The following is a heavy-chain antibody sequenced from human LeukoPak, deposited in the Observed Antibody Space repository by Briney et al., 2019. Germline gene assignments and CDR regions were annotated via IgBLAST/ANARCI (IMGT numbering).Heavy chain of an antibody. CDR2: IRSRASGGTT. CDR3: TRVGTSATYVY. Sequence: GRSLRLSCTGSGFTLADYYMTWFRQAPGKGLEWVGFIRSRASGGTTDYAASVKNRFTISRDDSKSIVYLQMDSLETEDTAVYYCTRVGTSATYVYWGQGVLVDVSS. J-gene: IGHJ4*02. D-gene: IGHD1-26*01. V-gene: IGHV3-49*03. CDR1: GFTLADYY.